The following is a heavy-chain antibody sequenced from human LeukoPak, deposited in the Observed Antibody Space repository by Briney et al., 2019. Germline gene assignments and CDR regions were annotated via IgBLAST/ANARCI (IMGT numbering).Heavy chain of an antibody. CDR3: AKDLTQYGHSTDY. D-gene: IGHD6-13*01. Sequence: PGGSVRLSCEASGLTFSSYAMSWVRQAPGKGLEWVSAISGNSGNTYYADSLKGRFTITRDNSKNTLYMQLNSLRAEDTAIYYCAKDLTQYGHSTDYWGGRTLVSVSS. J-gene: IGHJ4*02. CDR1: GLTFSSYA. CDR2: ISGNSGNT. V-gene: IGHV3-23*01.